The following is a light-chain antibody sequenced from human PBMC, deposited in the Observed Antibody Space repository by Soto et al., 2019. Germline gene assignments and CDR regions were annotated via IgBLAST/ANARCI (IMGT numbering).Light chain of an antibody. J-gene: IGKJ4*01. V-gene: IGKV4-1*01. CDR2: WAS. CDR1: QSVLYSSNNKNY. Sequence: DIVMTQSPDSLAVSLGDSSTINCNSSQSVLYSSNNKNYLVWYQQKPGQPPKLLLYWASTRESGVPDRFSGSGSGTDFTLTISSLQAEDVAVYYCQQYYSTPLNCGGGTKVDIK. CDR3: QQYYSTPLN.